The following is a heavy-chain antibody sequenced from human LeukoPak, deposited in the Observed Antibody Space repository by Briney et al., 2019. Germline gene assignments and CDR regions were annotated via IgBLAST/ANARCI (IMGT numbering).Heavy chain of an antibody. CDR1: GYTFTSYG. CDR3: ARDSLGYYDSSGYYPSNYYYYMDV. D-gene: IGHD3-22*01. Sequence: GASVKVSCKASGYTFTSYGISWVRQAPGQGLEWMGWISAYNGNTNYAQKLQGRVTMTTDTSTSTAYMELRSLRSDNTAVYYCARDSLGYYDSSGYYPSNYYYYMDVWGKGPRSPSP. CDR2: ISAYNGNT. J-gene: IGHJ6*03. V-gene: IGHV1-18*01.